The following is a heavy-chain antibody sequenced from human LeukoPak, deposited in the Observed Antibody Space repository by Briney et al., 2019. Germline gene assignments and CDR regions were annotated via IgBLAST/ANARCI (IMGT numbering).Heavy chain of an antibody. Sequence: SVKVSCKASGGTFSSYAISWVRQAPGQGLEWMGGIFPIFGTANYAQTFQGRVTITADESTSTAYMELSSLRSEDTAVYYCARDLPGYDAFDIWGQGTMVTVSS. J-gene: IGHJ3*02. V-gene: IGHV1-69*13. CDR1: GGTFSSYA. CDR2: IFPIFGTA. D-gene: IGHD6-13*01. CDR3: ARDLPGYDAFDI.